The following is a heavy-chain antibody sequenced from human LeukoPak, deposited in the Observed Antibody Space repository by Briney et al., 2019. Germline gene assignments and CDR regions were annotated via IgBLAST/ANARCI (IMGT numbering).Heavy chain of an antibody. CDR2: IYYSGST. Sequence: SETLSLTCTVSGGSISSSNYNWGWIRQPPGKGLEWVGSIYYSGSTNYNPSLKSRVTISVDKSKNQFSLKLSSVTAADTAVYYCANYDSSAYRHDYWGQGTLVTVSS. CDR3: ANYDSSAYRHDY. D-gene: IGHD3-22*01. J-gene: IGHJ4*02. V-gene: IGHV4-39*07. CDR1: GGSISSSNYN.